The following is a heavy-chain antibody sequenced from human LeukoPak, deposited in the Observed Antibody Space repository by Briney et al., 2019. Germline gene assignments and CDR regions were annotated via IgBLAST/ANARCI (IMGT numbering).Heavy chain of an antibody. V-gene: IGHV3-66*01. CDR1: GFTVSSNY. CDR2: IYSGGNT. CDR3: ARVTFDSSGHPYFDY. Sequence: GGSLRLSCAASGFTVSSNYMSCVRQAPGKGLEWVSVIYSGGNTYYADSVKGRFTISRDNSKNTLYLQMNSLRAEDTAVYYCARVTFDSSGHPYFDYWGQGTLVTASS. J-gene: IGHJ4*02. D-gene: IGHD3-22*01.